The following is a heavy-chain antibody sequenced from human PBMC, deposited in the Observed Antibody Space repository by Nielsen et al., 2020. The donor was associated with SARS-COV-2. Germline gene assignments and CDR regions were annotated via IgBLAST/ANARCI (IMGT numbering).Heavy chain of an antibody. J-gene: IGHJ3*02. Sequence: GESLKISCAASGFTFSSYAMHWVRQAPGKGLEWVAVISYDGSNKYYADSVKGRFTISRDNAENSLSLQMNSLRAEDTAVYYCARESVTGTDAFDIWGKGTVVTVSS. CDR1: GFTFSSYA. V-gene: IGHV3-30*04. CDR3: ARESVTGTDAFDI. D-gene: IGHD6-19*01. CDR2: ISYDGSNK.